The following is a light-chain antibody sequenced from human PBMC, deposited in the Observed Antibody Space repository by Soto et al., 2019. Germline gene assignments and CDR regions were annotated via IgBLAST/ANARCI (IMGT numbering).Light chain of an antibody. CDR2: EDT. Sequence: QSALTQPASVSGSPGQSIAISCTGTSSDIGTYNLVSWYQHYPGKAPKLIIHEDTKRPSGVSTRFSGSKSGNTASLTLSGLQAEDEADYYCCAYAGSSTWVFGGGTKLTVL. V-gene: IGLV2-23*01. CDR1: SSDIGTYNL. CDR3: CAYAGSSTWV. J-gene: IGLJ3*02.